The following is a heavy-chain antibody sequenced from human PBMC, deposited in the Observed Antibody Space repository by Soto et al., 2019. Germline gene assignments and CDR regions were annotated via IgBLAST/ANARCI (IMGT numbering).Heavy chain of an antibody. CDR2: ISHNGGST. CDR3: ARAETIAAAPLDY. CDR1: GVIFSSYA. J-gene: IGHJ4*02. V-gene: IGHV3-64*02. D-gene: IGHD6-13*01. Sequence: GGSLRLSSADSGVIFSSYAMYWVRQAPGKGLEYVSAISHNGGSTYYADSVKGRFTISRDNSKKTLYLQMGSLRVDDTAVYYCARAETIAAAPLDYWGQGTLVTVSS.